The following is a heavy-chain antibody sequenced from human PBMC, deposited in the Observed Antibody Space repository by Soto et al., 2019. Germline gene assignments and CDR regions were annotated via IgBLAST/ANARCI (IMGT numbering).Heavy chain of an antibody. Sequence: EVQLVESGGGLVQPGGSLTLSCAASGFTFSSHCMHWVRQAPGKGLMWVSRIDTEGGIIDYADSVEGRFTISRDNVKKMLYLQMSSLRPDDTAVYYCARNNWGIDFWGQGVVVTVSS. CDR2: IDTEGGII. D-gene: IGHD7-27*01. CDR3: ARNNWGIDF. J-gene: IGHJ4*02. V-gene: IGHV3-74*01. CDR1: GFTFSSHC.